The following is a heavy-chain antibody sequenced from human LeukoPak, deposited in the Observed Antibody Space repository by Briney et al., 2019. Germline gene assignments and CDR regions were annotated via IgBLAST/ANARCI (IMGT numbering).Heavy chain of an antibody. Sequence: PSETLSLTCTVYGGSFSAYYWTWIRQPPGKGLEWIGEISHTGSTNYNPSLKSRVTISVDTSKNQFSLKLSSVTAADTAVYYCARRRVDGGSREFDYWGQGTLVTVSS. CDR1: GGSFSAYY. CDR3: ARRRVDGGSREFDY. CDR2: ISHTGST. D-gene: IGHD1-26*01. J-gene: IGHJ4*02. V-gene: IGHV4-34*01.